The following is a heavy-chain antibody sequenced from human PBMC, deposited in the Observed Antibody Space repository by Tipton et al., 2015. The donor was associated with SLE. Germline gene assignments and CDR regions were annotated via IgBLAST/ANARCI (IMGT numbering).Heavy chain of an antibody. D-gene: IGHD3-10*01. CDR1: GFFFDDYT. V-gene: IGHV3-9*01. CDR2: VSWNNDSI. J-gene: IGHJ3*02. CDR3: AKDIYGSGPRHAFDI. Sequence: RSLRLSCAASGFFFDDYTMHWVRQAPGKGLEWVSGVSWNNDSIGYADSEKVRFTISRDNAKNSLYRQMNSLRPEDTAMYYCAKDIYGSGPRHAFDIWSKGSMVTVFS.